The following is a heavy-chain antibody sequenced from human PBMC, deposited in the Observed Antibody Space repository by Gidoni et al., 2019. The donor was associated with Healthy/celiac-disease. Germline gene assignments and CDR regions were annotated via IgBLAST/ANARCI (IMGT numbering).Heavy chain of an antibody. CDR3: ARGRAFDI. CDR1: GGSFSGYY. V-gene: IGHV4-34*01. J-gene: IGHJ3*02. CDR2: INHSGST. Sequence: LTCAVYGGSFSGYYWSWIRQPPGKGLEWIGEINHSGSTNYNPSLKSRVTISVDTSKNQFSLKLSSVTAADTAAYYCARGRAFDIWGQGTMVTVSS.